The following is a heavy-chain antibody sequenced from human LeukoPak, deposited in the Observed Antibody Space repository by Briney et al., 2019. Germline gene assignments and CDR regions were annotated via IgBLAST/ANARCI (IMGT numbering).Heavy chain of an antibody. D-gene: IGHD3-10*02. V-gene: IGHV5-51*01. CDR1: GYSFTSYW. CDR3: ARDRAARKARFGFDP. J-gene: IGHJ5*02. CDR2: IYPGDSDT. Sequence: GESLKISCKGSGYSFTSYWIGWVRQIPGKGLEWMGIIYPGDSDTRYSPSFQGQVTISADKSISTAYLQWSSLKASDTAMYYCARDRAARKARFGFDPWGQGTLVTVSS.